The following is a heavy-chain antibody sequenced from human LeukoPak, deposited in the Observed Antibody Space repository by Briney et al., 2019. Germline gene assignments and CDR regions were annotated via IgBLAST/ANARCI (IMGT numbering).Heavy chain of an antibody. J-gene: IGHJ3*02. CDR1: GYTFTSYD. CDR2: MNPNSGNT. V-gene: IGHV1-8*01. CDR3: ARAGITMVRGVIEGDAFDI. Sequence: ASVKDSCKASGYTFTSYDINWVRQATGQGLEWMGWMNPNSGNTGYAQKFQGRVTMTRNTSISTAYMELSSLRSEDTAVYYCARAGITMVRGVIEGDAFDIWGQGTMVTVSS. D-gene: IGHD3-10*01.